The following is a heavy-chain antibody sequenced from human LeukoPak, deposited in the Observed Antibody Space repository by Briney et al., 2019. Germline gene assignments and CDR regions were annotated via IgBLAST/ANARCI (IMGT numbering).Heavy chain of an antibody. CDR3: AKGGVYGDYYFDY. J-gene: IGHJ4*02. CDR2: ISGSGGDT. V-gene: IGHV3-23*01. CDR1: GFPFSTYA. D-gene: IGHD4-17*01. Sequence: GGSLRLSCAASGFPFSTYAMSWVREAPGKGLEWVSVISGSGGDTYYADSVKGRFTISGDNSKNTVYLQMNSLRAEDTALYYCAKGGVYGDYYFDYWGQGTLVTVSS.